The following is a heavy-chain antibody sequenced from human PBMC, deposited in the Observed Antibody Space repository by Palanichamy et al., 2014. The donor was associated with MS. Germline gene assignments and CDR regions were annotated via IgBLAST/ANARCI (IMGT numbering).Heavy chain of an antibody. D-gene: IGHD3-3*01. Sequence: EVQLVESGGGLVQPGGSLRLSCAASGFAFSTYWMHWVRQAPGKGLVWVSHINTAANSTTYADFVKGRFTISRDNAKNTLYLQMTSLRVEDTAVYYCARAPYTFWSSYYGAFDIWGQGTMVTVSS. V-gene: IGHV3-74*01. J-gene: IGHJ3*02. CDR1: GFAFSTYW. CDR2: INTAANST. CDR3: ARAPYTFWSSYYGAFDI.